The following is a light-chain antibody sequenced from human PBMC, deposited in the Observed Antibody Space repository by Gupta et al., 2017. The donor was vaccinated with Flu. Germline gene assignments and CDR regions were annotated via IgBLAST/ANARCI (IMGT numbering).Light chain of an antibody. CDR2: KAS. V-gene: IGKV2-30*01. CDR1: QGLVYIDGNTY. J-gene: IGKJ1*01. CDR3: KQSGHRPLT. Sequence: DVVMTQSPLALPVTLGQPASIHCRSSQGLVYIDGNTYLNWFHQRPGQSPRRLIYKASNRDSGVPYSFSGSGSGTDFTLKISRVEAEDVGVYYCKQSGHRPLTFGQGTKVEI.